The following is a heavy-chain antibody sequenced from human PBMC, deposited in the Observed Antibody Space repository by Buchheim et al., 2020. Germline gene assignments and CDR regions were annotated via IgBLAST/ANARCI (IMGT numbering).Heavy chain of an antibody. CDR2: MNPNSGNT. D-gene: IGHD6-6*01. Sequence: QVQLVQSGAEVKKPGASVKVSCKASGYTFSTYDINWVRQAPGQGLDWMGWMNPNSGNTGYPQKFQGRVTMTRDTSINTAYMELTSLRSEDTAVYYCARGGVAARRDHYYYGMDVWGQGTT. J-gene: IGHJ6*02. V-gene: IGHV1-8*01. CDR3: ARGGVAARRDHYYYGMDV. CDR1: GYTFSTYD.